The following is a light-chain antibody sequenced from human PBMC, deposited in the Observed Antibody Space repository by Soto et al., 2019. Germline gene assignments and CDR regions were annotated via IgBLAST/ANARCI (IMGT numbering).Light chain of an antibody. V-gene: IGKV1-27*01. CDR2: ATS. CDR1: QGISNS. CDR3: QQYNSAPRGFT. Sequence: DIQMTQSSSSLSASVGDRVTITCRASQGISNSLAWYQHKPGKALKLLIYATSTLQSGVPSRFSGSGSGIDFTLTISGLQPEDVGTYYCQQYNSAPRGFTFGPGTKVDI. J-gene: IGKJ3*01.